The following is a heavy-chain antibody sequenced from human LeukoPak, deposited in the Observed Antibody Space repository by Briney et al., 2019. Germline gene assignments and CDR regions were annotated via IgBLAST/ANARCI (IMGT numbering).Heavy chain of an antibody. D-gene: IGHD3-22*01. CDR3: ASSGYYYDAFDI. CDR1: GVSISSYY. J-gene: IGHJ3*02. CDR2: IYYSGST. V-gene: IGHV4-59*01. Sequence: SQTLSLTCTVSGVSISSYYWSWIRQPPGKGLEWIGYIYYSGSTNYNPSLKSRVTISVDTSKNQFSLKLSSVTAPDTAVYYCASSGYYYDAFDIWGQGTMVTVSS.